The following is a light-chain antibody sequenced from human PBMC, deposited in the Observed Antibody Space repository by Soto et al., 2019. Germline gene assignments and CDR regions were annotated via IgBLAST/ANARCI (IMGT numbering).Light chain of an antibody. CDR1: SSDVGAYNF. CDR2: EVT. CDR3: TSYTTTNTPYV. Sequence: QSVLTQPASVCGSPGQSITISCSGTSSDVGAYNFVSWYQVHPGRAPKLIISEVTVRPSGVSHRFSGSKSGNSASLTISGLQAEDGADYYCTSYTTTNTPYVFGSGTKVTVL. J-gene: IGLJ1*01. V-gene: IGLV2-14*01.